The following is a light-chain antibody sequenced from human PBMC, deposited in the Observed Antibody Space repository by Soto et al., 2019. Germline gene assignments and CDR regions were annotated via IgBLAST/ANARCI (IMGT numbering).Light chain of an antibody. Sequence: EIVMTQSPATLSVSPGERATLSCRASQSLSINLAWYQQKPGQAPRLLIYGASTRATGIPARFSGSGSGTEFTLTISSLQSEDFAVYYCQQYNSWPPITFGQGTRLEIK. J-gene: IGKJ5*01. V-gene: IGKV3-15*01. CDR2: GAS. CDR3: QQYNSWPPIT. CDR1: QSLSIN.